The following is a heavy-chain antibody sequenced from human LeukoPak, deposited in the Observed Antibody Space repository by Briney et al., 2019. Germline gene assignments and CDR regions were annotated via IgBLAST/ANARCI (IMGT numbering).Heavy chain of an antibody. CDR3: ASARDGYNPYFDC. D-gene: IGHD5-24*01. Sequence: SVKVSCKASGGTFSSYAISWVRQAPGQGLEWMGGIIPIFGTANYAQKFQGRVTITADESTSTAYMELSSLRSEDTAVYYCASARDGYNPYFDCWGQGTLVTVSS. V-gene: IGHV1-69*13. J-gene: IGHJ4*02. CDR2: IIPIFGTA. CDR1: GGTFSSYA.